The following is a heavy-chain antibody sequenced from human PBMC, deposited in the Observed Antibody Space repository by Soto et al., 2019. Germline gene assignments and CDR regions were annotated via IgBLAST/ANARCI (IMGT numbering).Heavy chain of an antibody. J-gene: IGHJ5*02. Sequence: ASVKVSCKASGYTFTSYAMHWVRQAPGQRLEWMGWINAGNGNTKYSQKFQGRVTITRDTSASTAYMELSSLRSEDTAVYYCARESEKDIVVVPAAITPHSGFDPWGRGTLVTVSS. CDR2: INAGNGNT. CDR3: ARESEKDIVVVPAAITPHSGFDP. CDR1: GYTFTSYA. D-gene: IGHD2-2*02. V-gene: IGHV1-3*01.